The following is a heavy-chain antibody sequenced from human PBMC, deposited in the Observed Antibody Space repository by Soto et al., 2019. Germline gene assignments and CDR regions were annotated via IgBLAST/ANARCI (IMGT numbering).Heavy chain of an antibody. J-gene: IGHJ4*02. V-gene: IGHV3-74*01. CDR3: ARNILGGPTDF. CDR1: GLPVTKYW. Sequence: GSPGLPGAGSGLPVTKYWVHWVRHAHAERCVWVSRISIAGSTTHYADSVTGRFTVARDNPKNTLYLLMNSLTSEDTALYYCARNILGGPTDFWGPGTLVTVSS. D-gene: IGHD3-16*01. CDR2: ISIAGSTT.